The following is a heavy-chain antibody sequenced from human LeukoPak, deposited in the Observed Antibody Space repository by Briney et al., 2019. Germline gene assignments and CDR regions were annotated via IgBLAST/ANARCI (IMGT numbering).Heavy chain of an antibody. Sequence: PGGSLRLSCTASGFSFSNHYMRWIRKAPGKGLEWVANITEDGSNKWHLGSVKGRFTVSRDNARNSLYLQMNSLRVEDTAVYYCTRVIVAVPGYFDYFDFWGQGVLVTVSS. V-gene: IGHV3-7*01. J-gene: IGHJ4*02. CDR2: ITEDGSNK. CDR1: GFSFSNHY. D-gene: IGHD6-19*01. CDR3: TRVIVAVPGYFDYFDF.